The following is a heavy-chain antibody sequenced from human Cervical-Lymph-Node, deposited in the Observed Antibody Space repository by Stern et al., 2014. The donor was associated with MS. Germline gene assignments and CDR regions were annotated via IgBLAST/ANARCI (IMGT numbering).Heavy chain of an antibody. CDR2: ISYDGRDK. Sequence: MQLVESGGGVVQPGRSLRLSCAASGFAFRSYALHWVRQAPGKGLEWVALISYDGRDKYYTDSVKGRFTVSRDNSNNTVDLEMNSLRLEDTAVYYCAKGGSGSYLDWGQGSLVTVSS. CDR3: AKGGSGSYLD. J-gene: IGHJ4*02. D-gene: IGHD1-26*01. CDR1: GFAFRSYA. V-gene: IGHV3-30*04.